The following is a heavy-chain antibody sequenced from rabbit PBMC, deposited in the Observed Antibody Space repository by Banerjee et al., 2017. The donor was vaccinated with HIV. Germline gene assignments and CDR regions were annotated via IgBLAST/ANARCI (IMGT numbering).Heavy chain of an antibody. CDR2: IYAGKGSI. D-gene: IGHD4-1*01. CDR1: GFDFSSHY. Sequence: QLKETGGGLVQPGGSLTLSCKASGFDFSSHYMSWVRQAPGKGLEWIGIIYAGKGSIDYANWVNGRFTISSDNAQNTVDLQMNSLTAADTATYFCARSDYSSGWGIKLWGPGTLVTVS. CDR3: ARSDYSSGWGIKL. V-gene: IGHV1S7*01. J-gene: IGHJ4*01.